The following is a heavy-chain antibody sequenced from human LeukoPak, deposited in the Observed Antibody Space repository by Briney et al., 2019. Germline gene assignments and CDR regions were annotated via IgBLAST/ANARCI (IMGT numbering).Heavy chain of an antibody. CDR1: GYTFSVYS. J-gene: IGHJ3*02. CDR2: IDPDGGTT. D-gene: IGHD4-17*01. V-gene: IGHV1-46*01. CDR3: ARDLRGNSWSYDYGDLDAFDM. Sequence: ASVKVSCKASGYTFSVYSLHWVRQAPGQGLEWLGTIDPDGGTTSFAQKFQGRVTLTRDMSTNTVSLELRSLRSEDTAVYFCARDLRGNSWSYDYGDLDAFDMWGQGTMVTVSS.